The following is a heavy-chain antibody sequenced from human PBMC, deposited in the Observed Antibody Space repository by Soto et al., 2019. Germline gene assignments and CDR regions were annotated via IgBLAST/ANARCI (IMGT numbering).Heavy chain of an antibody. J-gene: IGHJ6*02. V-gene: IGHV4-31*03. CDR1: GGSISSGGYY. CDR2: IYYSGST. D-gene: IGHD3-3*01. Sequence: SETLSLTCTVSGGSISSGGYYWSWIRQHPGKGLEWIGYIYYSGSTYYNPSLKSRVTISVDTSKNQFSLKLSSVTAADTAVYYCARAPLYDFWSGYPRYYYGMDVWGQGTTVTVSS. CDR3: ARAPLYDFWSGYPRYYYGMDV.